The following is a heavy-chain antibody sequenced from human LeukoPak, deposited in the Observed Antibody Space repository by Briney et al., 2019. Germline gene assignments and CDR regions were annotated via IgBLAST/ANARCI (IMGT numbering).Heavy chain of an antibody. CDR2: IKQDGSEK. V-gene: IGHV3-7*01. D-gene: IGHD6-13*01. CDR1: GFTFSSYW. J-gene: IGHJ3*02. Sequence: PGGSLRLSCAASGFTFSSYWMSWVRQAPGKGLEWVANIKQDGSEKYYVDSVKGRFTISRDNAKNSLYLQMNSLRAEDTAVYYCASTSEQQLGPGGDAFDIWGQGTMVTVSS. CDR3: ASTSEQQLGPGGDAFDI.